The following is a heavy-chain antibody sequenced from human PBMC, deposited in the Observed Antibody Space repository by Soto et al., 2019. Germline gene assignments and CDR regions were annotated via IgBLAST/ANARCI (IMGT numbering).Heavy chain of an antibody. D-gene: IGHD3-22*01. J-gene: IGHJ3*02. Sequence: GASVKVSCKVSGYTLTELSMHWVRQAPGKGLEWMGGFDPEDGETIYAQKFQGRVTMTEDTSTDTAYMELSSLRSEDTAVYYCAREYYYDSSGYYGRQAQDAFDIWGQGTMVTVSS. CDR1: GYTLTELS. CDR2: FDPEDGET. V-gene: IGHV1-24*01. CDR3: AREYYYDSSGYYGRQAQDAFDI.